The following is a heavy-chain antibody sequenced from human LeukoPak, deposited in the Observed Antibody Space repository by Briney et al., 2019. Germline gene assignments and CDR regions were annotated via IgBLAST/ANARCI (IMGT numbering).Heavy chain of an antibody. CDR1: GFTFSSYW. V-gene: IGHV3-74*01. Sequence: GGSLRLSCVASGFTFSSYWIHWVRQAPRKGLVWVSRINGDGGSTDYADSVKGRFTISRDNAKNTVYLQMNSLRAEDTAVYYCVRGGVDYWGQGTLVTVSS. CDR3: VRGGVDY. J-gene: IGHJ4*02. CDR2: INGDGGST. D-gene: IGHD3-16*01.